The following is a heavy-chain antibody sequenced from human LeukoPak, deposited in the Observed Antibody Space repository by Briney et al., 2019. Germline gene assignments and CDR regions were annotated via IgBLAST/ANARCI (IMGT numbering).Heavy chain of an antibody. V-gene: IGHV3-52*01. D-gene: IGHD3-22*01. CDR2: IKRDGSEK. CDR3: VRGLSSGYYYAPPVGLCWFDP. Sequence: GGSLRLSCAASGFTFSSSWMHWVCQAPEKGLEWVADIKRDGSEKYYVDSVKGRLTISRDNAKNSLYLQVNSLRAEDMTVYYCVRGLSSGYYYAPPVGLCWFDPWGQGTLVTVSS. CDR1: GFTFSSSW. J-gene: IGHJ5*02.